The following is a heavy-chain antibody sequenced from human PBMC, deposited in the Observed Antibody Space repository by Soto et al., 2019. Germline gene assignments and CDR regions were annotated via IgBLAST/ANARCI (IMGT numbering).Heavy chain of an antibody. V-gene: IGHV1-69*13. Sequence: GASVKVSCKASGGTFSSYAISWVRQAPGQGLEWMGGIIPIFGTANYAQKFQGRVTITADESTSTAYMELSSLRSEDTAVYYCVKRGVGSSGDFDYWGQGTLVTVSS. J-gene: IGHJ4*02. CDR3: VKRGVGSSGDFDY. CDR1: GGTFSSYA. CDR2: IIPIFGTA. D-gene: IGHD3-22*01.